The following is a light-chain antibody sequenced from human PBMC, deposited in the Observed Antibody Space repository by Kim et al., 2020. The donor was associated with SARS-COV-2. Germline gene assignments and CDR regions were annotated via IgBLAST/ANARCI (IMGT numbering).Light chain of an antibody. J-gene: IGKJ1*01. Sequence: ATISCKSSQSVLYNSNNKNYLAWYQQKPGQPPKLLIYWASTRESGVPDRFSGSGSGTDFTLTISSLQAEDVAVYYCQQYYSTPWTFGQGTKVDFK. CDR3: QQYYSTPWT. CDR1: QSVLYNSNNKNY. V-gene: IGKV4-1*01. CDR2: WAS.